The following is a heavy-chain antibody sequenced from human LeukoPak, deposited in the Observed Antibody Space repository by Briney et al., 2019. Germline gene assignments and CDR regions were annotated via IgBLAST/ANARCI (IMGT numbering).Heavy chain of an antibody. CDR3: AREGGGSSWYQGIDY. CDR2: IKQDGSEK. V-gene: IGHV3-7*01. Sequence: GGSLRLSCAASGFTFSSYWMSWVRQAPGKGLEWVANIKQDGSEKYYVDSVKGRFTISRDNAKNSLYLQMNSLRAEDTAVYYCAREGGGSSWYQGIDYWGQGTLVTVSS. J-gene: IGHJ4*02. D-gene: IGHD6-13*01. CDR1: GFTFSSYW.